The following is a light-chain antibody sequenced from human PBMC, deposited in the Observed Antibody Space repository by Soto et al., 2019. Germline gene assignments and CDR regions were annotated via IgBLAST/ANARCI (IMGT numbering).Light chain of an antibody. CDR1: SSNLGNNN. CDR2: DNS. CDR3: GAWDSSLSAVV. J-gene: IGLJ2*01. Sequence: QSVLTQPPSVSAAPGQKVTISCSGSSSNLGNNNVCWYQQLPGTAPKLLIYDNSNRPSGIPERFSGSKSGTSATLGITGLQTGDEADYYCGAWDSSLSAVVFGGGTKVNVL. V-gene: IGLV1-51*01.